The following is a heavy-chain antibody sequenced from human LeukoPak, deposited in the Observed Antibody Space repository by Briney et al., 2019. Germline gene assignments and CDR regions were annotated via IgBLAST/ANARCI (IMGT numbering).Heavy chain of an antibody. Sequence: SETLSLTCTVSGGSISSGGYYWSWIRQHPGKGLEWIGYIYYSGSTYYNPSLKSRVTISVDTSKNQFSLKLSSVTAADTAVYYCARDLYYYGSGSYGMDVWGQGTTVTVSS. CDR1: GGSISSGGYY. CDR3: ARDLYYYGSGSYGMDV. V-gene: IGHV4-31*03. D-gene: IGHD3-10*01. CDR2: IYYSGST. J-gene: IGHJ6*02.